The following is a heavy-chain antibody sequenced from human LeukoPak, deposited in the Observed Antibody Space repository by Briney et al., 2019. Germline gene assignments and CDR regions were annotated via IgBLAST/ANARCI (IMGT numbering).Heavy chain of an antibody. J-gene: IGHJ6*03. V-gene: IGHV5-51*01. CDR2: IYPGDSDT. D-gene: IGHD6-13*01. CDR1: GYSFTSYW. Sequence: GESLKISCKGSGYSFTSYWIGWVRQMPGKGLEWMGIIYPGDSDTRYSPSFQGQVTISADKSISTAYLQWSSLKASDTAMYYCARHVAAAAYYYYYMDVWGKETTVTVSS. CDR3: ARHVAAAAYYYYYMDV.